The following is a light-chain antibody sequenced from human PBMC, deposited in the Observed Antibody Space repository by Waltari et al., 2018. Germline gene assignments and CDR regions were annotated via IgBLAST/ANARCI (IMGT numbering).Light chain of an antibody. J-gene: IGKJ5*01. V-gene: IGKV3-15*01. CDR3: QQYNNWPPVT. CDR2: AAS. Sequence: EIVMNQSPPTLSVSPGDRATPSCRTSQSVSNNVAWYHQKPGQPPKLLIAAASTRANGIPARFKGSGSGTEFTLTISSLQPEDFAVYYCQQYNNWPPVTFGQGTRVEIK. CDR1: QSVSNN.